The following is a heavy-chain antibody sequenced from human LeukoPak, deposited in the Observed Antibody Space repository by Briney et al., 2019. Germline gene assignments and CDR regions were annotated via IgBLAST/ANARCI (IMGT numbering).Heavy chain of an antibody. D-gene: IGHD1-20*01. CDR1: GGSFSGYY. CDR2: INHSGST. CDR3: ARDHNWNDDGFDY. Sequence: SETLSLTCAVYGGSFSGYYWSWIRQPPGKGLEWIGEINHSGSTNYNPSLKSRVTISVDTSKNQFSLKLSSVTAADTAVYYCARDHNWNDDGFDYWGQGTLVTVSS. J-gene: IGHJ4*02. V-gene: IGHV4-34*01.